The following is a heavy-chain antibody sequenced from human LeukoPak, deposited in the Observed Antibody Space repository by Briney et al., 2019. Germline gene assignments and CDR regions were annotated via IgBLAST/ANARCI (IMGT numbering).Heavy chain of an antibody. V-gene: IGHV1-18*01. D-gene: IGHD2-2*01. J-gene: IGHJ6*03. CDR2: ISAYNGNT. CDR3: ARAKGYCSSTSCFSAYYYYYMDV. CDR1: GYTFTSYG. Sequence: ASVKVSCKASGYTFTSYGISWVRQAPGRGLEWMGWISAYNGNTNYAQKLQGRVTMTTDTSTSTAYMELRSLRSDDTAVYYCARAKGYCSSTSCFSAYYYYYMDVWGKGTTVTVSS.